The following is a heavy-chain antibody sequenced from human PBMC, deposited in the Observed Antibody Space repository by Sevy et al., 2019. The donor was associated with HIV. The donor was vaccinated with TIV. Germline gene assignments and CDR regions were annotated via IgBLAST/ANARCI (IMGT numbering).Heavy chain of an antibody. J-gene: IGHJ6*02. CDR3: AREFYDYWSGPIDFFYGMDV. Sequence: ASVKVSCKASGYTFTDYYTHWVRQAPGQGLEWMGWIDPKSGGTKYAQMFKGRITMTRDTSISTAYLELSRLRSDDTAVYLCAREFYDYWSGPIDFFYGMDVWGQGTTVTVSS. D-gene: IGHD3-3*01. CDR1: GYTFTDYY. V-gene: IGHV1-2*02. CDR2: IDPKSGGT.